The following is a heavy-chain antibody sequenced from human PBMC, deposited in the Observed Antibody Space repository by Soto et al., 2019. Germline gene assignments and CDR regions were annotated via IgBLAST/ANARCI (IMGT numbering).Heavy chain of an antibody. J-gene: IGHJ4*02. Sequence: QVQLMESGGGVVQPGRSLRLSCAASGFTFSTYAMHWVRQAPGKGLEWVALISYDGRNKNYADSVEGRFTISRDNSKNTLSLQMNRLRAEDTAMYYCASGTTTVTTKYYFDYWGQGTLVTVSS. D-gene: IGHD4-17*01. V-gene: IGHV3-30*14. CDR2: ISYDGRNK. CDR3: ASGTTTVTTKYYFDY. CDR1: GFTFSTYA.